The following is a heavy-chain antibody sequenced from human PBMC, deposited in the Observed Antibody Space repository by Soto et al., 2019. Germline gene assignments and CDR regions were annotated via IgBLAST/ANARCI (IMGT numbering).Heavy chain of an antibody. D-gene: IGHD3-22*01. CDR2: IKPDGSEK. Sequence: GGSLRLSCAASGFTFNTYWMSRVRQAPGKGLEWVANIKPDGSEKWYVDSVKGRFTISRDNAKNSLYLQMNSLRAEDTAVYFCARGDYYDTSGPLSDAFDIWGQGKMVTVSS. CDR1: GFTFNTYW. CDR3: ARGDYYDTSGPLSDAFDI. J-gene: IGHJ3*02. V-gene: IGHV3-7*04.